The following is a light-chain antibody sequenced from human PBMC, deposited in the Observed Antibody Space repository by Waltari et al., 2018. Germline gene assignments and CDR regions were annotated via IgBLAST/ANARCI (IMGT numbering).Light chain of an antibody. J-gene: IGKJ1*01. CDR1: QGISSY. CDR3: QQHNSHPPT. CDR2: AAS. V-gene: IGKV1-16*01. Sequence: DIQMTHSPSSLSASVGDTVTITCRASQGISSYLAWYQQKPGKAPKRLIYAASTLQSGVPSRFSGSGSGTDFTLTISSLRPEDFATYYCQQHNSHPPTFGQGTKVEIK.